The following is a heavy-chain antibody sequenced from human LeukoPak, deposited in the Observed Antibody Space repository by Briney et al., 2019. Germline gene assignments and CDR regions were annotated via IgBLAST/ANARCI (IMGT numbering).Heavy chain of an antibody. J-gene: IGHJ4*02. CDR3: ARVISGGNSRYFDY. CDR2: INHSGST. Sequence: SETLSLTCAVYGGSFSGYYWSWIRQPPGKELEWIGEINHSGSTNYNPSLKSRVTISVDTSKNQFSLKLSSVTAADTAVYYCARVISGGNSRYFDYWGQGTLVTVSS. V-gene: IGHV4-34*01. D-gene: IGHD2-21*02. CDR1: GGSFSGYY.